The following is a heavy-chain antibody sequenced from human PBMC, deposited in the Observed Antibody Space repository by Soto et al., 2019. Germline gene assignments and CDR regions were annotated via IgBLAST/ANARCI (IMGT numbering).Heavy chain of an antibody. CDR1: GFSLTTSGMT. CDR3: TLRHDSSMGPIY. D-gene: IGHD2-2*01. Sequence: QITLKESGPTLVKPTQTLTLTCTVSGFSLTTSGMTLGWIRQPPGKAPEWLALAYEYSPSLQTRLTFTKDTSKNQVVLTPTNVDPGDTAKYYCTLRHDSSMGPIYWGQGIQVTVSS. J-gene: IGHJ4*02. V-gene: IGHV2-5*01. CDR2: AYE.